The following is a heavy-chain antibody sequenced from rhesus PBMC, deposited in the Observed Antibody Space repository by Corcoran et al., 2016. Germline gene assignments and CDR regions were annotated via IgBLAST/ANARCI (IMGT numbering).Heavy chain of an antibody. CDR3: ARDLGPEDHSLDV. CDR2: FSGSSGTT. V-gene: IGHV4-173*01. CDR1: GGSISSNH. D-gene: IGHD3-34*01. Sequence: QVRLQESGPGLVKPSETLSLTCAVPGGSISSNHWSWIRQPSGKGREWIRRFSGSSGTTDSNPSLQSRVTISPATSKNQFSLKLSSVSAADTAVYYCARDLGPEDHSLDVWGRGLLVTVSS. J-gene: IGHJ5-2*02.